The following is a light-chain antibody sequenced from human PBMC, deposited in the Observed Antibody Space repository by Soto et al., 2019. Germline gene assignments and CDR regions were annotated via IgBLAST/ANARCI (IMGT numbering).Light chain of an antibody. J-gene: IGLJ2*01. Sequence: QSALTQPASVSGSPGQSITISCTGSSSDVASYNLVSWYQQLPGKAPKLMIYEVSNRPSGVSNRFSGSKSGNTASLTISGLQAEDEADYYCSSYSTGRTDVIFGGGTQLTVL. V-gene: IGLV2-14*02. CDR2: EVS. CDR1: SSDVASYNL. CDR3: SSYSTGRTDVI.